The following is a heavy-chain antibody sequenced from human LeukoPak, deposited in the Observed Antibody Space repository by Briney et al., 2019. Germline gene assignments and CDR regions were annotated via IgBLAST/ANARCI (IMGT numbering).Heavy chain of an antibody. V-gene: IGHV1-2*02. CDR1: GYTFTGYY. CDR2: INPNSGGT. D-gene: IGHD3-22*01. CDR3: ARDYYDSSGYYTGVRFDP. Sequence: ASVKVSCKASGYTFTGYYMHWVRQAPGQGLEWMGWINPNSGGTNYAQKFQGRVTMTRDTSISTAYMELSRLRSDDTAVYYCARDYYDSSGYYTGVRFDPWGQGTLVTVSS. J-gene: IGHJ5*02.